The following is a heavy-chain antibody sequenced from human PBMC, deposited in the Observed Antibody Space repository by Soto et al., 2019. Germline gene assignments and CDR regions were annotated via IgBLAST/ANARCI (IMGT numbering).Heavy chain of an antibody. D-gene: IGHD2-2*01. Sequence: XGSLKLSCAASGFTFSSYWMHWVRQAPGKGLVWVSRINSDGSSTIYADSVKGRFTISRDNAKNALYLQMNSLRAEDTAVYYCARDLDCSSTSCYIYYYYGMDVWGQGTTVTVSS. CDR1: GFTFSSYW. CDR2: INSDGSST. CDR3: ARDLDCSSTSCYIYYYYGMDV. V-gene: IGHV3-74*01. J-gene: IGHJ6*02.